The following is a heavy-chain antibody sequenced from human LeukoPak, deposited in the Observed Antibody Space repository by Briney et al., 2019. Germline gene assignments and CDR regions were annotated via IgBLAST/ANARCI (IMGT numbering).Heavy chain of an antibody. CDR2: LSNDGNNY. V-gene: IGHV3-30-3*01. CDR1: GFTFSENN. D-gene: IGHD5-12*01. CDR3: ARDRSGFYSVDY. Sequence: GGSLRLSCADSGFTFSENNVHWVCQAPGKGLEWVALLSNDGNNYAYADSVKGRFTLSGDKSKTTLYLQMNSLRAEDTAVYYCARDRSGFYSVDYWGQGTLVTVSS. J-gene: IGHJ4*02.